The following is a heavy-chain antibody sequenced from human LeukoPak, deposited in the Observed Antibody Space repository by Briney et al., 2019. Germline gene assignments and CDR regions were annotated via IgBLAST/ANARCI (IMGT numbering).Heavy chain of an antibody. V-gene: IGHV3-23*01. CDR1: RITFNGYA. J-gene: IGHJ4*02. Sequence: GGSLRLSCAASRITFNGYAMTWVRQVPGRGLEWVSDISGRGENTYYADSVKGRFTISRDNSMNTLYLQMNSLRAEDTAVYYCARSGNDASGTSLNYWGQGTLVTVS. CDR2: ISGRGENT. D-gene: IGHD3-10*01. CDR3: ARSGNDASGTSLNY.